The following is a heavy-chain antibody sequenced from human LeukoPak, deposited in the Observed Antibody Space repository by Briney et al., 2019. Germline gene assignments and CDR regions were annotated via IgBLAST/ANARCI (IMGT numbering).Heavy chain of an antibody. CDR2: IIPILGIA. CDR3: ARDEDYYDSSGYYARWFNP. D-gene: IGHD3-22*01. Sequence: SVKVSCKASGGTFSSYTISWVRQAPGQGLEWMGRIIPILGIANYAQKFQGRVTITADKSTSTAYMELSSLRSEDTAVYYCARDEDYYDSSGYYARWFNPWGQGTLVTVSS. J-gene: IGHJ5*02. V-gene: IGHV1-69*04. CDR1: GGTFSSYT.